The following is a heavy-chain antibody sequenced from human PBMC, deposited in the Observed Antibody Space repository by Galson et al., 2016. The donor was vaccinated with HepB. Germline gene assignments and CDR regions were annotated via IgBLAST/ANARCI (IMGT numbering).Heavy chain of an antibody. CDR2: IGIAGDT. CDR3: AGGSFSDMEV. Sequence: SLRLSCAASGITFSTYDMHWVRQATGKGLEWVSTIGIAGDTYYPGSVKGRFTISRENVKNSLYLQMNSLRAEDTAVYYCAGGSFSDMEVWGQGTTVTVSS. J-gene: IGHJ6*02. CDR1: GITFSTYD. D-gene: IGHD1-26*01. V-gene: IGHV3-13*01.